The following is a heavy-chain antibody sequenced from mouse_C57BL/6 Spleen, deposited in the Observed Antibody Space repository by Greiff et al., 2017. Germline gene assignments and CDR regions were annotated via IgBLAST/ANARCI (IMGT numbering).Heavy chain of an antibody. CDR2: INPSSGYT. CDR1: GYTFTSYT. Sequence: QVQLQQSGAELARPGASVKMSCKASGYTFTSYTMHWVKQRPGQGLEWIGYINPSSGYTTSNQKFKDKATLTADKSSSTTYMQLSSLTAEDSAVYYCARGYYFDYWGQGTTLTGSS. V-gene: IGHV1-4*01. CDR3: ARGYYFDY. J-gene: IGHJ2*01.